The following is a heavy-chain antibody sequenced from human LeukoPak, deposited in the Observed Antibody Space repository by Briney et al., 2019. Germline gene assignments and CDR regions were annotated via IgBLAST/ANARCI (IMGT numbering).Heavy chain of an antibody. CDR3: ARDPGAKYYFDY. Sequence: ASVKVSCKASGYTFTSYYMHWVRQAPGQGLEWMGIINPSGGSTSYAQKFQGRATMTRDTPTSTVYMELSSLRSEDTAVYYCARDPGAKYYFDYWGQGTLVTVSS. CDR2: INPSGGST. D-gene: IGHD7-27*01. V-gene: IGHV1-46*01. CDR1: GYTFTSYY. J-gene: IGHJ4*02.